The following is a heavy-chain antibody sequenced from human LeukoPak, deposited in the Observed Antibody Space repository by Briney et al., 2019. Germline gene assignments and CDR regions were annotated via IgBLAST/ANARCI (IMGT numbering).Heavy chain of an antibody. J-gene: IGHJ4*02. V-gene: IGHV1-24*01. CDR2: FDPEDGET. Sequence: ASVKVSCKVSGYTLTELSMHWVRQAPGKGLEWMGGFDPEDGETIYAQKFQGRVTMSEDTSTDTAYMELNSLRSEDTAVYYCATDSTHGGWPVDYWGQGTLVTVSS. D-gene: IGHD3-16*01. CDR1: GYTLTELS. CDR3: ATDSTHGGWPVDY.